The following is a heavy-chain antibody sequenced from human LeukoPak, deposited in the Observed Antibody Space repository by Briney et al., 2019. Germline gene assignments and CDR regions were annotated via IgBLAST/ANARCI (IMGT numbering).Heavy chain of an antibody. CDR3: AKDLGDSSGSYFDY. CDR2: ISYDGSNK. CDR1: GFTFSSYG. Sequence: PGGSLRLSCAASGFTFSSYGMHWVRQAPGKGLEWVAVISYDGSNKYYADSVKGRFTISRDNSKNTLYLQMNSLRAEDTALYYCAKDLGDSSGSYFDYWGQGTLVTVSS. V-gene: IGHV3-30*18. J-gene: IGHJ4*02. D-gene: IGHD3-22*01.